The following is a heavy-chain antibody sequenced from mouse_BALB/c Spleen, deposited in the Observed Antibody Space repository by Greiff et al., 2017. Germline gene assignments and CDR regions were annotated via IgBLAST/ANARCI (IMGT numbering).Heavy chain of an antibody. V-gene: IGHV1-15*01. Sequence: VQLQQSGAELVRPGASVTLSCKASGYTFTDYEMHWVKQTPVHGLEWIGAIDPETGGTAYNQKFKGKATLTADKSSSTAYMELRSLTSEDSAVYYCTRWGLRRVYYFDYWGQGTTLTVSS. CDR2: IDPETGGT. D-gene: IGHD2-4*01. CDR1: GYTFTDYE. CDR3: TRWGLRRVYYFDY. J-gene: IGHJ2*01.